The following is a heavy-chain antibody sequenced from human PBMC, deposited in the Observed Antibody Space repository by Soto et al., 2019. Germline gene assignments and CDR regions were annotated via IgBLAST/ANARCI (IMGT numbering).Heavy chain of an antibody. D-gene: IGHD2-8*01. Sequence: GGSLRLSCAASGFTFSSYWMSWVRQAPGKGLEWVANIKQDGSEKYYVDSVKGRFTISRDNAKNSLYLQMNSLRAEDTAVYYCARDGILYPRGYFDYWGQGTLVTVSS. V-gene: IGHV3-7*05. J-gene: IGHJ4*02. CDR1: GFTFSSYW. CDR2: IKQDGSEK. CDR3: ARDGILYPRGYFDY.